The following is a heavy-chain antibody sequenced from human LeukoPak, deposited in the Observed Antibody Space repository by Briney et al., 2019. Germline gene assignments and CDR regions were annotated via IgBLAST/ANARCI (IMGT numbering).Heavy chain of an antibody. CDR3: ARHQLGSGADF. J-gene: IGHJ4*02. Sequence: GEPLKISCKGSGYTFATYWIAWVRQMPGKGLEWMGIIYPADSDTKYSPSFQGQVTFSADKSSSTAYLQLNSLKASDTAIYFCARHQLGSGADFWGQGTLVTVSS. V-gene: IGHV5-51*01. CDR1: GYTFATYW. D-gene: IGHD3-10*01. CDR2: IYPADSDT.